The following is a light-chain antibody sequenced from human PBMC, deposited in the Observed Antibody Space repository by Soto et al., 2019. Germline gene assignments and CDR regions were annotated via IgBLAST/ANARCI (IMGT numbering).Light chain of an antibody. CDR2: GAS. CDR1: ESVSSTY. J-gene: IGKJ4*01. Sequence: EIVLTQSPGTLSLSPGDRATLSCRASESVSSTYLAWYQQKPGQAPRLLIYGASSRASGIPDRFSGSGSGTDFTLTISRLVPEDFAVYYCQQYGSSPPDTFGGGTKVEIK. V-gene: IGKV3-20*01. CDR3: QQYGSSPPDT.